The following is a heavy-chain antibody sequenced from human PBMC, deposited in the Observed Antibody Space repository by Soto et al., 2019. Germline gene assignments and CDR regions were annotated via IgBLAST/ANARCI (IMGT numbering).Heavy chain of an antibody. V-gene: IGHV3-23*01. Sequence: GGSLRLSCAASGFTFSSFGMSWVRQAPGKGLEWVSAISDSGAGTNYANSVRGRFTISRDNSQNTIYLQMNSLRVEDTAIYYCARPSPSIGGYRPFDYWGQGTLVTVSS. CDR1: GFTFSSFG. D-gene: IGHD1-26*01. CDR2: ISDSGAGT. CDR3: ARPSPSIGGYRPFDY. J-gene: IGHJ4*02.